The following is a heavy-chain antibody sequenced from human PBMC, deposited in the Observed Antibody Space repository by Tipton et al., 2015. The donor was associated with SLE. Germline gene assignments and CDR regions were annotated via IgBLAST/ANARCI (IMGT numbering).Heavy chain of an antibody. J-gene: IGHJ6*02. Sequence: SLRLSCAASGFTFSSYGIHWVRQAPGKGLEWVAFIRYDGSDKYYADSVKGRFTISRVNSKNTLYLQMNSLRAEDTAVYYCAKNFRGSNYGDPKTIYYYYYGMDVWGQGTTVTVSS. CDR3: AKNFRGSNYGDPKTIYYYYYGMDV. CDR1: GFTFSSYG. CDR2: IRYDGSDK. V-gene: IGHV3-30*02. D-gene: IGHD4-17*01.